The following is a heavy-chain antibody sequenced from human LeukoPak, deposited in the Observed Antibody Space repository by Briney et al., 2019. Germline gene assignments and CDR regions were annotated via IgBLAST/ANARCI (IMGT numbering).Heavy chain of an antibody. D-gene: IGHD2-2*01. J-gene: IGHJ4*02. CDR3: AKDLWKYQLRTLDY. Sequence: PGRYLRLSCAASGFTFSIYGMHWVRQAPGQGLEWVAVISYGGSNKYYADSVKGRFTISRDHSKNTLYLQMNSLGAEDTALYYCAKDLWKYQLRTLDYWGQGTLVTVSS. CDR2: ISYGGSNK. V-gene: IGHV3-30*18. CDR1: GFTFSIYG.